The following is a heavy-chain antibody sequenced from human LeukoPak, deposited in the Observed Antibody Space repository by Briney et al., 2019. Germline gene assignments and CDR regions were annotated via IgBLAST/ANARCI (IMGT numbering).Heavy chain of an antibody. D-gene: IGHD6-19*01. CDR3: ARGTLGAWGW. J-gene: IGHJ4*02. CDR2: ISSSSNYI. Sequence: GGSLRLSCAASGFTFSSYDMNWVRQAPGKGLEWVSSISSSSNYIHYADSVKGRITISRDNAKNSLYLQMNSPRAEDTAVYFCARGTLGAWGWWGQGTLVTVSS. CDR1: GFTFSSYD. V-gene: IGHV3-21*01.